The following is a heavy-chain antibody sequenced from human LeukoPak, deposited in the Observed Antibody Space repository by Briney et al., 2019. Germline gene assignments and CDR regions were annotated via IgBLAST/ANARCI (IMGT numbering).Heavy chain of an antibody. CDR2: IKQDGSEK. J-gene: IGHJ4*02. D-gene: IGHD5-24*01. CDR1: GFTFSSYW. Sequence: GGSLRLSCATSGFTFSSYWMTWVRQAPGKGLEWVANIKQDGSEKNYVDSVKGRFTISRDNSKNSLYLQMNSLRAEDTAVYYCARDPPRHVQVPCYWGQGTRVTASS. CDR3: ARDPPRHVQVPCY. V-gene: IGHV3-7*03.